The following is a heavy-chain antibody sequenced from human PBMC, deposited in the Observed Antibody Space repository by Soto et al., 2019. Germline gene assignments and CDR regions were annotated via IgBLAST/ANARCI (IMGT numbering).Heavy chain of an antibody. D-gene: IGHD6-19*01. CDR1: GYTFTSYA. Sequence: QVQLVQSGAEVKKPGASVKVSCKASGYTFTSYAMHWVRQAPGQRLEWMGWINAGNGNTKYSQKFQGRVTITRDTSGSTAYMELSSLRSEDTAVYYCARDGYSSGWYDALGYFDLWGRGTLVTVSS. CDR3: ARDGYSSGWYDALGYFDL. CDR2: INAGNGNT. V-gene: IGHV1-3*01. J-gene: IGHJ2*01.